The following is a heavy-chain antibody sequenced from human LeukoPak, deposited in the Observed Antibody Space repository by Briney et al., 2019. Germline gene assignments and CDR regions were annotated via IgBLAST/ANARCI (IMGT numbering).Heavy chain of an antibody. CDR1: GFTFSSYW. CDR2: INQDVSRK. Sequence: PGGSLRLSCAASGFTFSSYWMSWVRQAPGKGLEWVANINQDVSRKFYVDSVKGRFTISRDNAKSSLYLQMNSLRAEDTAVYYCARDPYSSSWSYGMDVWGQGTAVTVSS. CDR3: ARDPYSSSWSYGMDV. J-gene: IGHJ6*02. V-gene: IGHV3-7*05. D-gene: IGHD6-13*01.